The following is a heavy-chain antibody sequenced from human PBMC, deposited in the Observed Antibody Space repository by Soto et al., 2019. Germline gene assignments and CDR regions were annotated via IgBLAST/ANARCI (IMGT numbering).Heavy chain of an antibody. CDR3: AKDSRYRELPDY. J-gene: IGHJ4*02. D-gene: IGHD1-26*01. Sequence: GGSLRLSCAASGFTFSSYAMSWVRQAPGKGLEWVSAISGSGGSTYYADSVKGRFTISRDNSKNTLYLQMNSLRAEGTAVYYCAKDSRYRELPDYWGQGTLVTVSS. V-gene: IGHV3-23*01. CDR2: ISGSGGST. CDR1: GFTFSSYA.